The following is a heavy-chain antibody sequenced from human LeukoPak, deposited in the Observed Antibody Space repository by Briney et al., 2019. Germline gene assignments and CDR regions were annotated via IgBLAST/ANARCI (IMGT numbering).Heavy chain of an antibody. Sequence: PSETLSLTCTVSGGSISSYYWSWIRQPPGKGLEWLGSIYYSGSTNYKSSLKSRVTISVDTSKNQFSLKLSSVTAADTAVYYCARETSQKGAHYMDVWGKGTTVTISS. CDR3: ARETSQKGAHYMDV. V-gene: IGHV4-59*01. CDR1: GGSISSYY. J-gene: IGHJ6*03. D-gene: IGHD3-16*01. CDR2: IYYSGST.